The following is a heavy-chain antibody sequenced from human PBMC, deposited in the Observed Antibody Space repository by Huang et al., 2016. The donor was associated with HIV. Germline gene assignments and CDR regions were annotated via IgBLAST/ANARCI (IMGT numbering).Heavy chain of an antibody. CDR1: GYTFTDYQ. J-gene: IGHJ4*02. CDR2: INPNTGKP. Sequence: QVQLVQSGSELKKPGASVKVSCKVSGYTFTDYQISWVRQAPGQGLGGMGWINPNTGKPTYAQGFTGRFVFSWDTSVSTAYLQISSLKAEDTAIYFCARDSGYYRYFDYWGQGTLVTVSS. D-gene: IGHD3-22*01. V-gene: IGHV7-4-1*02. CDR3: ARDSGYYRYFDY.